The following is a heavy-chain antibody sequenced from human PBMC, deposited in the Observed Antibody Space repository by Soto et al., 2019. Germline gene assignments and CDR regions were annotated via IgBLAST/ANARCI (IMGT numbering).Heavy chain of an antibody. V-gene: IGHV4-34*01. Sequence: SETLSLTCSVSGGSISSGGYYWSWIRQPPGKGLEWIGEINHSGSTNYNPSLKSRVTISVDTSKNQFSLKLSSVTAADTAVYYCARKTIAAAPFDPRGRGTPVTVSS. J-gene: IGHJ5*02. CDR3: ARKTIAAAPFDP. D-gene: IGHD6-13*01. CDR2: INHSGST. CDR1: GGSISSGGYY.